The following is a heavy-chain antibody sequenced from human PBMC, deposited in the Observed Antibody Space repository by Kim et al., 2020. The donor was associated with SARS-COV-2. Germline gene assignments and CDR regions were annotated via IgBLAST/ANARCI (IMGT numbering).Heavy chain of an antibody. CDR2: INHSGST. Sequence: SETLSLTCAVYGGSFSGYYWSWIRQPPGKGLEWIGEINHSGSTNYNPSLKSRVTISVDTSKNQFSLKLSSVTAADTAVYYCARGLGSSSWYRRKSAFDIWGQGTMVTVSS. D-gene: IGHD6-13*01. CDR3: ARGLGSSSWYRRKSAFDI. V-gene: IGHV4-34*01. CDR1: GGSFSGYY. J-gene: IGHJ3*02.